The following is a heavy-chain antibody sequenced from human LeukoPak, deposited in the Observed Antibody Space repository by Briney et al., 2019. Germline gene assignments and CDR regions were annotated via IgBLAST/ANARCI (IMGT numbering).Heavy chain of an antibody. J-gene: IGHJ2*01. CDR3: ERNGRSWPNGYSDL. V-gene: IGHV3-53*01. Sequence: PGGSLRLSCAASGFTVSSNYMSWVRQAPGKGLERVSVIYSGGSTYYADSVKGRFTISRDNSKNTLYLQMNSLRAEDTAVYYCERNGRSWPNGYSDLWAGGTLVTVSS. CDR2: IYSGGST. CDR1: GFTVSSNY. D-gene: IGHD2-8*01.